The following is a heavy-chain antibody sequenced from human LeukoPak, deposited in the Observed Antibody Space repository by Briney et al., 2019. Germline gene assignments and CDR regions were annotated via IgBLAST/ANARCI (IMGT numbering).Heavy chain of an antibody. CDR3: ARVSVVYGMDV. Sequence: SETLSLTCSVSGGPISSDYWAWIRQPPGKGLEWIGYMYYTGSTNYNPSLKSRVTISLATSKNQFSLKLSSVTAADTAVYYCARVSVVYGMDVWGRGTTVTVSS. V-gene: IGHV4-59*01. CDR1: GGPISSDY. J-gene: IGHJ6*02. CDR2: MYYTGST.